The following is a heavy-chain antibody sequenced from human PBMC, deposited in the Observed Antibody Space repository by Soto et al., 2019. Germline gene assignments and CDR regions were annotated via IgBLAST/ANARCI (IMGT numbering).Heavy chain of an antibody. D-gene: IGHD3-16*02. CDR3: ATGGELSSKGGFDY. J-gene: IGHJ4*02. CDR2: IYYSGST. V-gene: IGHV4-39*01. CDR1: GVYIISRSCY. Sequence: LETLCLTCTVAGVYIISRSCYRGWLSQPPGKGLEWIGSIYYSGSTYYNPSLKSRVTIPVDTSKNQFSLKLTSVTATDTAVYYCATGGELSSKGGFDYWGQGTLVTVSS.